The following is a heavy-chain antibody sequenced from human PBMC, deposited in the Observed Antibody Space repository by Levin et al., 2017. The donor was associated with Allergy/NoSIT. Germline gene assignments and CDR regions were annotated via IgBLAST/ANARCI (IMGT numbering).Heavy chain of an antibody. V-gene: IGHV1-18*01. CDR2: INANQGNT. J-gene: IGHJ3*01. CDR3: ARELYAYIWGSYRTPNTFDV. D-gene: IGHD3-16*02. Sequence: GESLKISCKASGYTFSSYDINWVRQAPGQGLEWMGWINANQGNTNYAQKFQGRVTMTTDTSTSTAHMELRSLRSDDTAVYYCARELYAYIWGSYRTPNTFDVWGQGTMVTVSS. CDR1: GYTFSSYD.